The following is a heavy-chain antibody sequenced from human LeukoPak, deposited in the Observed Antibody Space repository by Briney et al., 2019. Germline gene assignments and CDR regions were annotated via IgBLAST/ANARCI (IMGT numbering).Heavy chain of an antibody. J-gene: IGHJ4*02. CDR1: RFTFSSYE. V-gene: IGHV3-48*03. Sequence: GGSLRLSCAASRFTFSSYEMNWVRQAPGKGLEWVSYISSSGSTIYYADSVKGRFTISRDNAKNSLYLQMNSLRVDDTAVYYCARDRGYSTFDYWGQGTLVTVSS. CDR2: ISSSGSTI. D-gene: IGHD4-23*01. CDR3: ARDRGYSTFDY.